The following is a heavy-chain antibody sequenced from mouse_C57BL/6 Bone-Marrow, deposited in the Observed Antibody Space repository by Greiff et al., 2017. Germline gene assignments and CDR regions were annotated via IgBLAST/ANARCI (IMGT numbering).Heavy chain of an antibody. J-gene: IGHJ3*01. V-gene: IGHV3-1*01. D-gene: IGHD1-2*01. CDR1: GYSITSGYD. CDR3: AREDYYGLAY. Sequence: VQLKESGPGMVKPSQSLSLTCTVTGYSITSGYDWHWIRHFPGNKLEWMGYISYSGSTNYNPSLKSRISITHDTSKNHFFLKLNSVTTEDTATYYCAREDYYGLAYWGQGTLVTVSA. CDR2: ISYSGST.